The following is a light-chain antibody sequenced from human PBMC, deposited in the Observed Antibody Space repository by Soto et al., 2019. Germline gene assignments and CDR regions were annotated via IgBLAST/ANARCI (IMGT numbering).Light chain of an antibody. Sequence: GDRVTITCRASQSISSWLAWYQQKPGKAPNLLIYTASSLQSGVPSRFSGSGSGTDFTLTINGLQPEDFATYYCQQAASFPITFGQGTRLEIK. CDR3: QQAASFPIT. CDR2: TAS. V-gene: IGKV1-12*01. CDR1: QSISSW. J-gene: IGKJ5*01.